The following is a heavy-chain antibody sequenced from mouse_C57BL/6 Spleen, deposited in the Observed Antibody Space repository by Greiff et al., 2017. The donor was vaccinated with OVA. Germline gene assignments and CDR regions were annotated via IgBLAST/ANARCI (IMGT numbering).Heavy chain of an antibody. CDR1: GFTFSSYA. Sequence: EVQLQESGGGLVKPGGSLKLSCAASGFTFSSYAMSWVRQTPEKRLEWVATISDGGSYTYYPDNVKGRFTISRDNAKNNLYLQMSHLESEDTAMYYCARNGGYDAMDYWGQGTSVTVSS. D-gene: IGHD1-2*01. CDR3: ARNGGYDAMDY. V-gene: IGHV5-4*01. CDR2: ISDGGSYT. J-gene: IGHJ4*01.